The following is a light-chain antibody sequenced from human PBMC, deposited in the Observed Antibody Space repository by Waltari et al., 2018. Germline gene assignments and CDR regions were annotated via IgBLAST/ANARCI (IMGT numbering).Light chain of an antibody. V-gene: IGKV2-30*02. CDR3: MQSTQWPRT. CDR1: QGLIHSDGNTY. CDR2: KVF. J-gene: IGKJ1*01. Sequence: DVVMTQSPLSLTVTLGQPASISCRSSQGLIHSDGNTYLNWFQQRPGQSPRRLIYKVFNRESGVPDRFSGSGSGTDFTLKISRVKAEDVGFYYCMQSTQWPRTFGQGTKVQIK.